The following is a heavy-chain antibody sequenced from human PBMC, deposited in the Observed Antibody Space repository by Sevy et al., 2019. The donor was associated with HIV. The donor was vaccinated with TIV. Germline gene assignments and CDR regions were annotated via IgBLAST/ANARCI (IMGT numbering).Heavy chain of an antibody. D-gene: IGHD3-3*01. J-gene: IGHJ4*02. Sequence: GGSLRLSCAASGFTFSKAWMSWVRQAPGKGLEWVGRIKSNTDGGTTDYAEPVKGRFPISRDDSKNTLNLQVNSLKTDDTAVYYCTTKKDFWSGYFYFDYWGQGTLVTVSS. V-gene: IGHV3-15*05. CDR3: TTKKDFWSGYFYFDY. CDR2: IKSNTDGGTT. CDR1: GFTFSKAW.